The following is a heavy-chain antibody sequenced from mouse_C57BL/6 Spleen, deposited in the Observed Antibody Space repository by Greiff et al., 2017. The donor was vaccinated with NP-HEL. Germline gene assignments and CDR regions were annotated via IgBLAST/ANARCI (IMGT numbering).Heavy chain of an antibody. Sequence: VQLQQPGAELVMPGASVKLSCKASGYTFTSYWMHWVKQRPGQGLEWIGEIDPSDSYTNYNQKFKGKSTLTVDKSSSTAYMQLSSLTSEDSAVYYCARGLRYPYYFDYWGQGTTLTVSS. D-gene: IGHD1-1*01. CDR2: IDPSDSYT. CDR3: ARGLRYPYYFDY. CDR1: GYTFTSYW. J-gene: IGHJ2*01. V-gene: IGHV1-69*01.